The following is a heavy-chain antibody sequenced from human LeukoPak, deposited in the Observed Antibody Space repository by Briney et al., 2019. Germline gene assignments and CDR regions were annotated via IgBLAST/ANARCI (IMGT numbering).Heavy chain of an antibody. J-gene: IGHJ4*02. V-gene: IGHV1-58*01. CDR3: AADYGSGSYVDFGY. CDR1: GFTFTSSA. CDR2: IVVGSGNT. Sequence: ASVKVSCKASGFTFTSSAVQWARQARGQRLEWIGWIVVGSGNTNYAQKFQERVTITRDMSTSTAYMELSSLRSEDTAVYYCAADYGSGSYVDFGYWGQGTLVTVSS. D-gene: IGHD3-10*01.